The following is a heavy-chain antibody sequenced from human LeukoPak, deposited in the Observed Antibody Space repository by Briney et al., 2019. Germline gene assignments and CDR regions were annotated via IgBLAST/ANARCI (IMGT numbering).Heavy chain of an antibody. V-gene: IGHV1-18*01. CDR3: ARAPYDFWGGNNWFDP. D-gene: IGHD3-3*01. J-gene: IGHJ5*02. Sequence: GASVKVSCKASGYTFTSYGISWVRQAPGQGLEWMGWISAYNGNTNYAQKLQGRVTMTTDTSTSTAYMELRSLRSDDTAVYYCARAPYDFWGGNNWFDPWGQGTLVTVSS. CDR1: GYTFTSYG. CDR2: ISAYNGNT.